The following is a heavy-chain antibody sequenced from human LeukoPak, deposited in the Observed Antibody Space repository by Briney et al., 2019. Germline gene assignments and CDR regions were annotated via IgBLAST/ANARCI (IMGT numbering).Heavy chain of an antibody. Sequence: GGSLRLSCAAPGFTFSDYYMSWIRQAPGKGLEWVSYISSSSSYTNYADSVKGRFTISRDNAKNSLYLQFHSLRAEDTAVYYCARSTSSLSWDYWGQGTLVIVSS. J-gene: IGHJ4*02. CDR1: GFTFSDYY. D-gene: IGHD2-2*01. CDR3: ARSTSSLSWDY. CDR2: ISSSSSYT. V-gene: IGHV3-11*06.